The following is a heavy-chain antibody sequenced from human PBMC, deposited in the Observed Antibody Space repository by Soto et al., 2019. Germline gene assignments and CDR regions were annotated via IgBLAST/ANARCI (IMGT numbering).Heavy chain of an antibody. V-gene: IGHV1-18*04. CDR1: GYTFASYG. Sequence: VASVKVSCKASGYTFASYGISWVRQAPGQGLEWMGWISAYNGNTNYAQKLQGRVTMTTDTSTSTAYMELRSLRSDDTAVYYCARGEVAYYYYGMDVWGQGTTVTVSS. CDR3: ARGEVAYYYYGMDV. J-gene: IGHJ6*02. CDR2: ISAYNGNT.